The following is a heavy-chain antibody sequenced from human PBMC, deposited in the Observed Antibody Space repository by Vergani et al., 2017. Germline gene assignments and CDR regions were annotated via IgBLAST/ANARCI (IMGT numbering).Heavy chain of an antibody. CDR1: GFTFSSYS. D-gene: IGHD2-2*01. CDR3: AKDQYCSTTSCYQDY. J-gene: IGHJ4*02. Sequence: EVQLVESGGGLVQPGGSLKLSCAASGFTFSSYSMNWVRQAPGKGLEWVSSISSSSSYIYYADSVKGRFTISRDNAKNSLYLQMNSLRAEDTAIYYCAKDQYCSTTSCYQDYWGQGTLVTVSS. V-gene: IGHV3-21*04. CDR2: ISSSSSYI.